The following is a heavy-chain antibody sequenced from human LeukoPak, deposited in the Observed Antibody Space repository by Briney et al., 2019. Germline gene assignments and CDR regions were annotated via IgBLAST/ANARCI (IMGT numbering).Heavy chain of an antibody. D-gene: IGHD3-22*01. CDR3: AKDRFAVMVKGSLVDD. CDR2: ISGDGGST. CDR1: GFTFDDYA. V-gene: IGHV3-43*02. J-gene: IGHJ4*02. Sequence: SGGSLRLSCAASGFTFDDYAIHWVRQAPGKGLEWVSLISGDGGSTYYADSVKGRFTISRDNSKNSLYLQMNSLRTEDTALYYCAKDRFAVMVKGSLVDDWGQGTLVTVSS.